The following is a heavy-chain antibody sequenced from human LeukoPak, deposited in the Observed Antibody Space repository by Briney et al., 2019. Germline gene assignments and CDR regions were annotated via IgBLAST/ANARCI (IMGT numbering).Heavy chain of an antibody. J-gene: IGHJ4*02. Sequence: PGGSLRLSCAASGFTFSSYGMHWVRQAPGKGLEWVAFIRYDGSNKYYADSVKGRFTISRDNAKNSLYLQMNSLRAEDTAVYYCARDGYSSLDYWGQGTLVTVSS. D-gene: IGHD6-19*01. CDR1: GFTFSSYG. V-gene: IGHV3-30*02. CDR2: IRYDGSNK. CDR3: ARDGYSSLDY.